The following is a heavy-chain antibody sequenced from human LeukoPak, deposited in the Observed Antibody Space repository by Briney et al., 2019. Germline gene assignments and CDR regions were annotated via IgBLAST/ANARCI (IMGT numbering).Heavy chain of an antibody. CDR3: AKDARTAAGTKYYYYYYIDV. CDR1: GFSFSNYG. CDR2: TSYDGSNK. J-gene: IGHJ6*03. Sequence: PGGSLRLSCAASGFSFSNYGMHWVRQAPGKGLEWVAITSYDGSNKYYADSVKGRFTISRDNSKNTLYLQMSSLRVEDTAVYYCAKDARTAAGTKYYYYYYIDVWGKGTTVTVSS. D-gene: IGHD6-13*01. V-gene: IGHV3-30*18.